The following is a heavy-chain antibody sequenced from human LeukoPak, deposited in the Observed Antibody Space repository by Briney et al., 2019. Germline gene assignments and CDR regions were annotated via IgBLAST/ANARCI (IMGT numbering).Heavy chain of an antibody. CDR1: GGSISSSSYY. J-gene: IGHJ5*02. V-gene: IGHV4-39*07. CDR2: IYYSGST. Sequence: SETLSLTCTVSGGSISSSSYYWGWIRQPPGKGLEWIGSIYYSGSTYYNPSLKSRVTISVDTSKNQFSLKLSSVTTADTAVYYCARDAYSSGWYEEFNWFDPWGQGTLVTVSS. CDR3: ARDAYSSGWYEEFNWFDP. D-gene: IGHD6-19*01.